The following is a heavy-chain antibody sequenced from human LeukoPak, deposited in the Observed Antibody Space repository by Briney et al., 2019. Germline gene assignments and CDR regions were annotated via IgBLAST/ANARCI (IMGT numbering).Heavy chain of an antibody. J-gene: IGHJ6*02. D-gene: IGHD6-13*01. Sequence: GGSLRLSCSASGFSFSNYTMHWVRQVPGKGLEYVSAISGNGGSTYYPGSVRGRFTMSRDNSKNTLYLQMRGLRTEDTAVYYCVKDGSSRPHYYGMDVWGQGTTVTVSS. CDR2: ISGNGGST. V-gene: IGHV3-64D*09. CDR3: VKDGSSRPHYYGMDV. CDR1: GFSFSNYT.